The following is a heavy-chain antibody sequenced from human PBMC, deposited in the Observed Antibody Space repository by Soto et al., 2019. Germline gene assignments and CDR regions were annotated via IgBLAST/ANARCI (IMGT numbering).Heavy chain of an antibody. CDR1: GGSISSSSYY. Sequence: QLQLQESGPGLVKPSETLSLTCTVSGGSISSSSYYWGWIRQPPGKGLEWIGSIYYSGSTYYNPSLKSRVTISVDTSKNQFSLKLSSVTAADTAVYYWARRTGSGFAGGENYWGQGTLVTVSS. CDR2: IYYSGST. CDR3: ARRTGSGFAGGENY. D-gene: IGHD3-10*01. V-gene: IGHV4-39*01. J-gene: IGHJ4*02.